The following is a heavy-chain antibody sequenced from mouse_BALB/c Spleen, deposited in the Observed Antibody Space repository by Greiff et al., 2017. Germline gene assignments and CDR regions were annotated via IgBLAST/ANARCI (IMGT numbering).Heavy chain of an antibody. Sequence: QVQLQQSGPELVKPGASVKISCKASGYAFSSSWMNWVKQRPGQGLEWIGRIYPGDGDTNYNGKFKGKATLTADKSSSTAYMQLSSLTSVDSAVYFCARDRATYYFDYWGQGTTLTVSS. V-gene: IGHV1-82*01. CDR1: GYAFSSSW. J-gene: IGHJ2*01. CDR2: IYPGDGDT. CDR3: ARDRATYYFDY. D-gene: IGHD3-1*01.